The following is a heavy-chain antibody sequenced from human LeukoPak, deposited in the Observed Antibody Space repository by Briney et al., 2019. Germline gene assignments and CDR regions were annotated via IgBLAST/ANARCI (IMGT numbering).Heavy chain of an antibody. CDR3: ARSAGVRGIAVYYFDY. CDR2: INPNSGGT. Sequence: ASVKVSCKASGYTFTGYYMHWVRQAPGQGLEWMGWINPNSGGTNYPQKFQGRVTLTRDTSISTAYMELSRLTSDDTAAYSCARSAGVRGIAVYYFDYWGQGTPVTVSS. V-gene: IGHV1-2*02. CDR1: GYTFTGYY. J-gene: IGHJ4*02. D-gene: IGHD3-10*01.